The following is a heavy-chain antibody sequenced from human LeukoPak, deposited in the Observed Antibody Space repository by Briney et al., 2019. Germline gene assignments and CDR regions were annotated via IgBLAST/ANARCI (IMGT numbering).Heavy chain of an antibody. Sequence: SETLSLTCTVSGGSISSSSYYWGWIRQPPGKGLEWIGSIYYSGSTYYNPSLKSRVTISVDTSKNQFSLELRSVTAADTALYYCARHLRTFWGIDYWGQGTLVTVSS. V-gene: IGHV4-39*01. CDR1: GGSISSSSYY. D-gene: IGHD7-27*01. CDR3: ARHLRTFWGIDY. CDR2: IYYSGST. J-gene: IGHJ4*02.